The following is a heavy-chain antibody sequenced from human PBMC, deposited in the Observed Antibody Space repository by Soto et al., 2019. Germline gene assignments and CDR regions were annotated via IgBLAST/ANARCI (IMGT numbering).Heavy chain of an antibody. CDR1: GYTFTSYG. D-gene: IGHD6-13*01. V-gene: IGHV1-18*04. CDR3: ARDKIAAAGRRGDYYYYGMDV. Sequence: QVQLVQSGAEVKKPGASVKVSCKASGYTFTSYGISWVRQAPGQGLEWMGWISAYNGNTNYAQKLQGRLTMTTDTSTSTAYMELRSLRSDDTAVYYCARDKIAAAGRRGDYYYYGMDVWGQGTTVTVSS. CDR2: ISAYNGNT. J-gene: IGHJ6*02.